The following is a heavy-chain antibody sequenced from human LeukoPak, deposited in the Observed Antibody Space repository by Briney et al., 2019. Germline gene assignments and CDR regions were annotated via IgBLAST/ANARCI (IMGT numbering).Heavy chain of an antibody. Sequence: GGSLRLSCAASGFTFSSYSMNWVRQAPEKGLEWVSSISSSSSYIYYADSVKGRFTISRDNAKNSLYLQMNSLRAEDTAVYYCARARPLGQRPDYYYYYMDVWGKGTTVTVSS. J-gene: IGHJ6*03. CDR1: GFTFSSYS. CDR3: ARARPLGQRPDYYYYYMDV. V-gene: IGHV3-21*01. CDR2: ISSSSSYI.